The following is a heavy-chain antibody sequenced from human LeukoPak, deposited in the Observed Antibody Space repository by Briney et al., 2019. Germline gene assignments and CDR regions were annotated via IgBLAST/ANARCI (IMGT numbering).Heavy chain of an antibody. CDR1: GGSISSSSYY. J-gene: IGHJ3*02. Sequence: SETLSLTCTVSGGSISSSSYYWGWIRQPPGKGLEWIGSIYYSGSTYYNPSLKSRVTISVDTSKNQFSLKLSSVTAADTAVYYCASEEADYYDSSGPPDAFDIWGQGTMVTVSS. CDR2: IYYSGST. CDR3: ASEEADYYDSSGPPDAFDI. V-gene: IGHV4-39*07. D-gene: IGHD3-22*01.